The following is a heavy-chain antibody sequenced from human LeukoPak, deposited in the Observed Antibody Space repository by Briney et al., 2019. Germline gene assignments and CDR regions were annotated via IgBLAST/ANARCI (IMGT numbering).Heavy chain of an antibody. D-gene: IGHD6-6*01. CDR1: GGSISSYY. J-gene: IGHJ5*02. CDR3: ARGKFSSWFDP. V-gene: IGHV4-4*09. CDR2: IYTSGST. Sequence: SETLSLTCTVSGGSISSYYWSWIRQPPGKGLEWIGYIYTSGSTNYNPSLKSRVTISVDTSKNQFSLKLSSVTAADTAVYYCARGKFSSWFDPWGQGTLVTVSS.